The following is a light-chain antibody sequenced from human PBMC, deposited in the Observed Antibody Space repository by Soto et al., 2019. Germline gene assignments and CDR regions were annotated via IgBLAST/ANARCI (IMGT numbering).Light chain of an antibody. Sequence: EIVLTQAPATLPLAPGERATLSCTARQSVSSSYLDWYQQKPGQAPRLLIYGASSRATGIPDRLSGSGYGTDFTLTINSLQPADFAVYYCQQRSSWPLTFGQGTRLEIK. CDR2: GAS. V-gene: IGKV3D-20*02. J-gene: IGKJ5*01. CDR1: QSVSSSY. CDR3: QQRSSWPLT.